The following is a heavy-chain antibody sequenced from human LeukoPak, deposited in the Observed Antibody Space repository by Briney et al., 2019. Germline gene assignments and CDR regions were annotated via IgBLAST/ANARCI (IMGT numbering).Heavy chain of an antibody. CDR1: GFTFTTYE. J-gene: IGHJ4*02. V-gene: IGHV3-48*03. D-gene: IGHD6-25*01. Sequence: GGSLRLSCAASGFTFTTYEMNWVRQAPGKGLEWVSYISSSGSTIYYADSVKGRFTISRDNAKNSLYLQMNSLRAEDTAVYYCARERSATPDYWGQGTLVTVSS. CDR3: ARERSATPDY. CDR2: ISSSGSTI.